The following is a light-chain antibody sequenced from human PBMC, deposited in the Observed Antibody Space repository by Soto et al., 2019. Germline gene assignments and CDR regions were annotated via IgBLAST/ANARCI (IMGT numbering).Light chain of an antibody. CDR1: QSISSW. Sequence: IRVTQSPATLSASVGDRVTITCRASQSISSWLAWYHQKPGKAPKLLIYDASSLESGVPSRFSGSGSGTEFTLTISSLQPDDFATYYCQHYGSYWTFGQGTKVDIK. J-gene: IGKJ1*01. CDR3: QHYGSYWT. CDR2: DAS. V-gene: IGKV1-5*01.